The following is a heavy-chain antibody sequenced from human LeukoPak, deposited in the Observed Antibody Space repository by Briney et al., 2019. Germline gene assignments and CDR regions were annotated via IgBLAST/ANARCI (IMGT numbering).Heavy chain of an antibody. J-gene: IGHJ4*02. D-gene: IGHD1-26*01. CDR1: GGSISSYY. Sequence: SETLSLTCTVPGGSISSYYWSWIRQPPGKGLEWIGYISHSGSTNYNPSLKSRVTISVDTSKNQFSLKLSSVTAADTAVYYCARMPPVGGSYVYWGQGTLVTVSS. CDR2: ISHSGST. CDR3: ARMPPVGGSYVY. V-gene: IGHV4-59*01.